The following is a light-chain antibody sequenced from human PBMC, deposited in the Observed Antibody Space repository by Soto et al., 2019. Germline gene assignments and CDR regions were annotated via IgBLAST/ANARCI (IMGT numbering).Light chain of an antibody. J-gene: IGKJ4*01. V-gene: IGKV2-28*01. CDR1: KSLLHSKGYNY. Sequence: DIVMTQSPLSLPVTPGEPASISCRSSKSLLHSKGYNYLDWYLQKPGQSPQLLIYLGSNRASGVPDRFSGSGSATDFTLKISRVEAEDVGVYYCMQALQTPITFGGGTKVEIK. CDR3: MQALQTPIT. CDR2: LGS.